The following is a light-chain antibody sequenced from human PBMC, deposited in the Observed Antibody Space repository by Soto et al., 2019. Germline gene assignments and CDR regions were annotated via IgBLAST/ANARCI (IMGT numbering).Light chain of an antibody. CDR3: QQRSNWPRST. Sequence: EIVLTQSPATLSLSPGERATLSCRASQSVSSYLAWYQQKPGQAPRLLIYDASNRATGIPARFSGSGSGTDCTLTISSLEPEDFAVYYCQQRSNWPRSTFGQGTKLEIK. V-gene: IGKV3-11*01. CDR2: DAS. J-gene: IGKJ2*01. CDR1: QSVSSY.